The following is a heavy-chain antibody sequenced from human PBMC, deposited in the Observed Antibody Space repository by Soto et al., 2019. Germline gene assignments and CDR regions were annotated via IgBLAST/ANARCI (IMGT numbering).Heavy chain of an antibody. Sequence: QVQLVQSGGEVKQPGASVKVSCKTSGYTFTSYGISWVRQAPGQGLEWMGWISGYNGDTKYVQKFQGSVTLTTDTSTNTAYMEVRSLRSDDTAVYYCARDWVGDLAYWGQGTLVTVSS. V-gene: IGHV1-18*01. CDR3: ARDWVGDLAY. CDR2: ISGYNGDT. CDR1: GYTFTSYG. D-gene: IGHD4-17*01. J-gene: IGHJ4*02.